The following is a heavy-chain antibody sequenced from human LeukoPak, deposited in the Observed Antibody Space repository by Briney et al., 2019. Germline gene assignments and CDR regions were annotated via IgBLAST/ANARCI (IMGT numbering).Heavy chain of an antibody. CDR2: IIPIFGTA. V-gene: IGHV1-69*06. J-gene: IGHJ4*02. CDR3: ASSRLRFFDRIAVAVGFDY. CDR1: GGTFSSYA. Sequence: SVKVSCKASGGTFSSYAISWVRQAPGQGLEWMGGIIPIFGTANYAQKFQGRVTITADKSTSTAYMELSSLRSEDTAVYYCASSRLRFFDRIAVAVGFDYWGQGTLVTVSS. D-gene: IGHD6-19*01.